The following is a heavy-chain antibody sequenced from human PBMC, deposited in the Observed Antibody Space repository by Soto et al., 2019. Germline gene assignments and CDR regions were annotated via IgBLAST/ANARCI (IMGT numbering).Heavy chain of an antibody. CDR1: GDTFSSYA. J-gene: IGHJ4*02. Sequence: SVKVSCKASGDTFSSYASSWVRQAPGQGLEWMGGIIPIFGTANYAQKFQGRVTITADESTSTAYMELSSLRSEDTAVYYCAILFRGVIKPQSQQYFDYWGQGTLVTVSS. CDR2: IIPIFGTA. D-gene: IGHD3-10*01. CDR3: AILFRGVIKPQSQQYFDY. V-gene: IGHV1-69*13.